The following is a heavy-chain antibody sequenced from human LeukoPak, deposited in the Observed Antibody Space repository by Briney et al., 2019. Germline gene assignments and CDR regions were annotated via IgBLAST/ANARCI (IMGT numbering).Heavy chain of an antibody. CDR2: IYSGGST. J-gene: IGHJ4*02. Sequence: PGGSLRLSCAASGFTVSTYYMTWVRQAPGKGLECVSVIYSGGSTYYADSVKGGFTVPRDNSKNTLYLQMNSLRAEDTAMYYCARGLGYCTSTTCLLPFDYWGQGTLVTVSS. CDR3: ARGLGYCTSTTCLLPFDY. CDR1: GFTVSTYY. D-gene: IGHD2-2*01. V-gene: IGHV3-53*01.